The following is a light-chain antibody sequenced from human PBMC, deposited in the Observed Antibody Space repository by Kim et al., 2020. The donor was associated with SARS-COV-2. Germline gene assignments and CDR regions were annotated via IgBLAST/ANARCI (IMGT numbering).Light chain of an antibody. CDR3: QQRSNWPRT. CDR1: QSFSSN. Sequence: PGGRATPSCRAGQSFSSNFRWYQQKRGQAPRLLIYEASKRAAGIPARFSGSGSGTDFTLTISSLETEDFAVYYCQQRSNWPRTFGQGTKVDIK. CDR2: EAS. J-gene: IGKJ1*01. V-gene: IGKV3-11*01.